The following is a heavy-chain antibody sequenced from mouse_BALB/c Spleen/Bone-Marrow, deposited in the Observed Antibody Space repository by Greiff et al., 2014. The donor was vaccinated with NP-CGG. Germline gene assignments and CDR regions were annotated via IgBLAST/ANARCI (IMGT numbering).Heavy chain of an antibody. D-gene: IGHD2-2*01. V-gene: IGHV2-2*02. CDR2: LWSGGGT. CDR3: ARKGYTGYFDV. J-gene: IGHJ1*01. Sequence: QVQLKESGPGLVKPSQSLSITCTVSGFSLTTYGLHWVRQSPGKGLEWLGVLWSGGGTDYNAAFISRLIITKDNSKSQVFFKMNSLQTNDTAMYYCARKGYTGYFDVWGAGTTVTVSS. CDR1: GFSLTTYG.